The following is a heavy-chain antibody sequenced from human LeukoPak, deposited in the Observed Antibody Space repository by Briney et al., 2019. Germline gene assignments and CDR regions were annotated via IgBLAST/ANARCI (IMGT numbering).Heavy chain of an antibody. CDR2: ISGSGSHT. CDR1: GFTSSSYA. CDR3: ATDMDDSNTFAPLFQH. V-gene: IGHV3-23*01. D-gene: IGHD2/OR15-2a*01. Sequence: QTGGSLRLSCAASGFTSSSYAMSWVRQAPGEGLEWVAAISGSGSHTFYADSVKGRFTISRDNSKNTLYLQMNSLRVEDTALYYCATDMDDSNTFAPLFQHWSQGTLVTVSS. J-gene: IGHJ1*01.